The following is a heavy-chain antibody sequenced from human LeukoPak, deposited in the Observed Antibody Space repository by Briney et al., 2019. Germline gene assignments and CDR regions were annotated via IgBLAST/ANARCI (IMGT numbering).Heavy chain of an antibody. Sequence: GESLRLSCAASGFTFSSYAMSWVRQAPGKGLEWVANIKQDGSGTYYVDSVKGRFTISRDNARNSLYLQMNSLRAEDTAVYYCARFEPATSYFHYWGQGTLVTVSS. CDR3: ARFEPATSYFHY. CDR1: GFTFSSYA. J-gene: IGHJ4*02. V-gene: IGHV3-7*01. CDR2: IKQDGSGT. D-gene: IGHD5-12*01.